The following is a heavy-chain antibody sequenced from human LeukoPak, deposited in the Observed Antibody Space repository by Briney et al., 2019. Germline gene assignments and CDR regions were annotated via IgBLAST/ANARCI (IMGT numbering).Heavy chain of an antibody. CDR3: ARDLWELQSAFDL. V-gene: IGHV4-4*07. Sequence: SETLSLTCTVSGGSISSYYWNWVRQPAGKGLEWIGRIYSSGTTSYNSSLKSRVTMSVDTSKNQFSLKLRSVTAADTAVYYCARDLWELQSAFDLWGQGTMVTVSS. J-gene: IGHJ3*01. CDR1: GGSISSYY. CDR2: IYSSGTT. D-gene: IGHD1-26*01.